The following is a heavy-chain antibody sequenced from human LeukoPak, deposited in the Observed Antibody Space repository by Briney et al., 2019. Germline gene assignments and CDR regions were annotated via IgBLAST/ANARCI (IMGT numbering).Heavy chain of an antibody. CDR3: ARSGSIVGATDAFDI. CDR2: MNPNSGNT. Sequence: ASVKVSCKASGYTFTSYDINWVRQATGQGLEWMGWMNPNSGNTGYAQKFQGRVTMARNTSISTAYMELSSLRSEDTAVYYCARSGSIVGATDAFDIWGQGTMVTVSS. CDR1: GYTFTSYD. J-gene: IGHJ3*02. D-gene: IGHD1-26*01. V-gene: IGHV1-8*01.